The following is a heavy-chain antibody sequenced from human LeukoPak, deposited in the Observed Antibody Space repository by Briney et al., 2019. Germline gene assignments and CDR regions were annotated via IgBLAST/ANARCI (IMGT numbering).Heavy chain of an antibody. CDR3: ARDPKTGSPDYFDY. CDR1: GFTFNNYP. J-gene: IGHJ4*02. V-gene: IGHV3-30*04. D-gene: IGHD3-10*01. Sequence: GGSLRLSCVTSGFTFNNYPMHWVRQGPGKGLEWVAVIGYDGRFKFHSDSVEGRFTISRDDSKNTLYLQMNSLRPEDTALYYCARDPKTGSPDYFDYWGQGTLVTVST. CDR2: IGYDGRFK.